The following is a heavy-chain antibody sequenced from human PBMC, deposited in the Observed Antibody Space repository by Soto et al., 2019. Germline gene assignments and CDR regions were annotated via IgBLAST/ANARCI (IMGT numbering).Heavy chain of an antibody. D-gene: IGHD3-3*01. Sequence: LRLSCAASGFTFSSYSMNWVRQAPGKGLEWVSSISSSSSYIYYADSVKGRFTIPRDNAKNSLYLQMNSLRAEDTAVYYCARGLLEWFPYGMDVWGQGTTVTVSS. CDR1: GFTFSSYS. CDR2: ISSSSSYI. J-gene: IGHJ6*02. V-gene: IGHV3-21*01. CDR3: ARGLLEWFPYGMDV.